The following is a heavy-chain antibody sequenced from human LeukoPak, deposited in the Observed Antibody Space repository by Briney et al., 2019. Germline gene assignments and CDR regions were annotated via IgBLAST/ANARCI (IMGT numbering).Heavy chain of an antibody. J-gene: IGHJ2*01. V-gene: IGHV4-61*02. Sequence: SETLSLTCTVSGGSISSGSYYWSWIRQPAGKRLEWIGRIYTSGSTNYNPSLKSRVTISVDTSKNQFSLKLSSVTAADTAVYYCARDDWYFDLWGRGTLVTVSS. CDR3: ARDDWYFDL. CDR1: GGSISSGSYY. CDR2: IYTSGST.